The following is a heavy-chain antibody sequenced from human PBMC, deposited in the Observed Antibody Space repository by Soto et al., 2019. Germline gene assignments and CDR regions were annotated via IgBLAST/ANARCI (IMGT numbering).Heavy chain of an antibody. J-gene: IGHJ4*02. CDR2: IIPIFGTA. CDR3: ARTRGYSYGSIDENFDY. V-gene: IGHV1-69*12. Sequence: QVQLVQSGAEVKKPGSSVKVSCKASGGTFSSYAISWVRQAPGQGLEWMGGIIPIFGTANYAQKFQGRVTITAXESGSXXYMELSSLRSEDTAVYYCARTRGYSYGSIDENFDYWGQGTLVTVSS. CDR1: GGTFSSYA. D-gene: IGHD5-18*01.